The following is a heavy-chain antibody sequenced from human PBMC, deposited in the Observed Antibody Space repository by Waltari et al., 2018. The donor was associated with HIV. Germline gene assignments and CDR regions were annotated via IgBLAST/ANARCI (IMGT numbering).Heavy chain of an antibody. J-gene: IGHJ4*02. CDR3: ATCNIGSGWYLKSPIRI. V-gene: IGHV3-23*05. Sequence: VQMLESGGDLVQPGGSLRLSCAVSGLNFATSGLGWVRQAPGKGLEWMSAIASSGSRKYYEESVKGRFIISRDNAKKTVTLQLKNLRLGDTAMYYCATCNIGSGWYLKSPIRIWGQGTLVTVS. D-gene: IGHD6-19*01. CDR1: GLNFATSG. CDR2: IASSGSRK.